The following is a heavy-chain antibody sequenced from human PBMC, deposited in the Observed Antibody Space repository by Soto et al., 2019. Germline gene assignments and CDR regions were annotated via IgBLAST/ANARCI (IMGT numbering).Heavy chain of an antibody. CDR1: GGSISSGGYS. Sequence: TLSLTCAVSGGSISSGGYSWSWIRQPPGRGLEWIGYVYYSGTTNYNPSLKSRVTISVDRSKNQLSLKLSSVTAADTAVYYCARDDYSNYWFDPWGQGTLVTVSS. D-gene: IGHD4-4*01. J-gene: IGHJ5*02. CDR2: VYYSGTT. CDR3: ARDDYSNYWFDP. V-gene: IGHV4-30-2*01.